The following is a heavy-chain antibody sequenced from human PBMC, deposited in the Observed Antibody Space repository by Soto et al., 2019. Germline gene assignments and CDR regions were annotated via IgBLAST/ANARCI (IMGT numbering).Heavy chain of an antibody. CDR1: GGSVSSGAYF. CDR3: ARSPNYYYYGFDV. CDR2: IYYSGST. V-gene: IGHV4-61*08. J-gene: IGHJ6*02. D-gene: IGHD3-10*01. Sequence: SETLSLTCTVSGGSVSSGAYFWSWLRQSPGKRLEWIAYIYYSGSTNYNPSLKSRATISVDTSKSQVSLTLTSMTAADAALYYCARSPNYYYYGFDVWGQGTAVTVSS.